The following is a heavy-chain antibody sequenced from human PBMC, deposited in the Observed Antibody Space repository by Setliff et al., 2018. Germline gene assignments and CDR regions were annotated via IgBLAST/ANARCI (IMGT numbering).Heavy chain of an antibody. CDR2: ISWNSGSI. V-gene: IGHV3-9*01. D-gene: IGHD5-12*01. CDR3: ARVYPWDGYGSDAFDI. J-gene: IGHJ3*02. Sequence: PGGSLRLSCAASGFTFDDYAMHWVRQAPGKGLEWVSGISWNSGSIGYVDSVKGRFSISRDNAKNSLYLQMNSLRAEDTAVYYCARVYPWDGYGSDAFDIWGQGTMVTVSS. CDR1: GFTFDDYA.